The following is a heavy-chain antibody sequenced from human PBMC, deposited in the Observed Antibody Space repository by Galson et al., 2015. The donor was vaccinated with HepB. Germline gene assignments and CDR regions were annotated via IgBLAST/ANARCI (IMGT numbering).Heavy chain of an antibody. CDR1: GFSLNRFW. D-gene: IGHD1-14*01. J-gene: IGHJ4*02. CDR2: INEDGSEE. V-gene: IGHV3-7*03. CDR3: ATESTTSTEGH. Sequence: SLRLSCAASGFSLNRFWMDWVRQAPGRGLEWVANINEDGSEENYLDSVRGRFTISKDYAKNSVYLQMNSLRVEDTAVYYCATESTTSTEGHWGQGTLVTVSS.